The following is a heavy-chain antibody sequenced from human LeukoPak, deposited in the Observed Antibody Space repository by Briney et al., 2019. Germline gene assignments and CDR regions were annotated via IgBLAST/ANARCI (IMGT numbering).Heavy chain of an antibody. CDR1: GFNVSDHY. D-gene: IGHD6-13*01. CDR3: ARVSSSSWSFDY. Sequence: GGSLRLSCVVSGFNVSDHYMDWVRQAPGKGLEWVANIKQDGSEKYYVDSVKGRFTISRDNAKNSLYLQMNSLRAEDTAVYYCARVSSSSWSFDYWGQGTLVTVSP. CDR2: IKQDGSEK. V-gene: IGHV3-7*01. J-gene: IGHJ4*02.